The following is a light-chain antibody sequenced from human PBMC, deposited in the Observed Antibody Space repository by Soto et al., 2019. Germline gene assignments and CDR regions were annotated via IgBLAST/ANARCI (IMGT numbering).Light chain of an antibody. CDR1: QSVTSNY. CDR2: AAS. J-gene: IGKJ4*01. CDR3: QQYAMSPVT. Sequence: EIVLTQSPGTLSLSPGERATLSCRSNQSVTSNYLAWYQQQPGQAPRLLIYAASSRATGIADRFSGSGSGTDFTLTVSRLEPEDFAVYYGQQYAMSPVTFGGGTKVEIK. V-gene: IGKV3-20*01.